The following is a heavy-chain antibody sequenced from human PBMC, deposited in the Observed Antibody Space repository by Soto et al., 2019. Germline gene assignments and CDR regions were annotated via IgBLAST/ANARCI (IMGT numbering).Heavy chain of an antibody. V-gene: IGHV3-23*01. CDR1: GFTFSSYA. Sequence: EVQLLESGGGLVQPGGSLRLSCAASGFTFSSYAMSWVRQAPGKGLEWVSAISGSGGSTYYADSVKGRFTISRDNSKNTLDLQMISLRAEDTAVYYCAKVASPIVVVTTTAFDYWGQGTLVTVSS. D-gene: IGHD3-22*01. CDR2: ISGSGGST. CDR3: AKVASPIVVVTTTAFDY. J-gene: IGHJ4*02.